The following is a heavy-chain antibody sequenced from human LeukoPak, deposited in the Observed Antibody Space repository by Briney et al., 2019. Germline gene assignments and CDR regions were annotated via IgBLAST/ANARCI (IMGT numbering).Heavy chain of an antibody. V-gene: IGHV1-69*06. J-gene: IGHJ4*02. Sequence: SVKVSCKASGGTFSSYAISWVRQAPGQGLEWMGGIIPIFGTANYAQKFQGRVTITADKSTSTAYMELSSLRSEDTAVYYCARGQRYGSGSSTFDYWGQGTLVTVSS. CDR1: GGTFSSYA. CDR3: ARGQRYGSGSSTFDY. D-gene: IGHD3-10*01. CDR2: IIPIFGTA.